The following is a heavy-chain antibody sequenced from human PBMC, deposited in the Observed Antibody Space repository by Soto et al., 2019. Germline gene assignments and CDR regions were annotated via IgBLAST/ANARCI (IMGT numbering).Heavy chain of an antibody. CDR1: GFTLSNYW. J-gene: IGHJ5*01. D-gene: IGHD3-10*01. CDR2: IKQDGSVK. Sequence: QPGGSLRLSCAASGFTLSNYWISWVRQAPGKGLEWVANIKQDGSVKYYVDSVKGRFTISRDNAKSSLYLQMNSLRAEDTALYYCARDYYGSGSHDSWGQGTLVTVSS. CDR3: ARDYYGSGSHDS. V-gene: IGHV3-7*03.